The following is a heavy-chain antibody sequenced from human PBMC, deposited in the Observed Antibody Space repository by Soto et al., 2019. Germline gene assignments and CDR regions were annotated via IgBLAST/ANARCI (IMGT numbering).Heavy chain of an antibody. J-gene: IGHJ4*02. CDR3: ARPKPPYDSSGYDGVYFDY. CDR2: IYYSGST. D-gene: IGHD3-22*01. V-gene: IGHV4-39*01. Sequence: SETLSLTCTVSGGSISSSSYYWGWIRQPPGKGLEWIGSIYYSGSTYYNPSLKSRVTISVDTSKNQFSLKLSSVTAADTAVYYCARPKPPYDSSGYDGVYFDYWGQGTLVTVSS. CDR1: GGSISSSSYY.